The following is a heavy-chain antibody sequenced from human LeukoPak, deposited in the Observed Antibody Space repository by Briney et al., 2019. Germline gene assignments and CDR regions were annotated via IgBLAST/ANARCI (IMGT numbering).Heavy chain of an antibody. Sequence: SETLSLTCTVSGGSISSYYWSWIRQPPGKGLEWIGYIYYSGSTNYNPSLKSRVTISVGTSKNQFSLKLSSVTAADTAVYYCARSSIRNWFDPWGQGTLVTVSS. V-gene: IGHV4-59*01. CDR3: ARSSIRNWFDP. D-gene: IGHD3-3*02. J-gene: IGHJ5*02. CDR2: IYYSGST. CDR1: GGSISSYY.